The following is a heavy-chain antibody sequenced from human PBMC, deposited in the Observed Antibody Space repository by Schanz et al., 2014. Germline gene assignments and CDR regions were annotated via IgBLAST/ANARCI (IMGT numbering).Heavy chain of an antibody. D-gene: IGHD5-18*01. V-gene: IGHV4-59*01. CDR2: IYYSGST. CDR1: GRSISSYY. J-gene: IGHJ4*02. CDR3: ASKARYTYGYDY. Sequence: QVQLQESGPGLVKPSETLSLTSSVSGRSISSYYWSWIRQPPGKGLEWIGHIYYSGSTNYNPSLKSRVTIAADTSKNQLSLKLTSVTAADTAVYYCASKARYTYGYDYWGQGTLVTVSS.